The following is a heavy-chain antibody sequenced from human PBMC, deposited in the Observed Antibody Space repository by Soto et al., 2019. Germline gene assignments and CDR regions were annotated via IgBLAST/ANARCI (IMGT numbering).Heavy chain of an antibody. J-gene: IGHJ4*02. Sequence: VQLVQSGAEVKKPGSSVKVSCKASGGTFSNYPFIWVRQAPGQGLDWMGGIIPIFGTTDYGQRFQGRVTSTADESTNTAYRELSSLRSDDTAVYYCARGLYCGGGCYSHFDYWGQGTLVTVSS. CDR3: ARGLYCGGGCYSHFDY. CDR2: IIPIFGTT. D-gene: IGHD2-21*02. CDR1: GGTFSNYP. V-gene: IGHV1-69*01.